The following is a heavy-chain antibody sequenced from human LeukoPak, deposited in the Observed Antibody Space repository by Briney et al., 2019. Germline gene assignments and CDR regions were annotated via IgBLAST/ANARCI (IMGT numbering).Heavy chain of an antibody. Sequence: SETLSLTCAVYGGSFSGYYWSWIRQPPGKGLEWIGEINHSGSTNYNPSLKSRVTISVDTSKNQFSLKLSSVTAADTAMYYCARDGRYNWNYWWFDPWGQGTLVIVSS. D-gene: IGHD1-7*01. V-gene: IGHV4-34*01. CDR3: ARDGRYNWNYWWFDP. J-gene: IGHJ5*02. CDR1: GGSFSGYY. CDR2: INHSGST.